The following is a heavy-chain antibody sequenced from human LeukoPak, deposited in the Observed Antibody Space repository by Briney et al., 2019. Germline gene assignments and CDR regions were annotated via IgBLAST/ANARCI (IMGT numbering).Heavy chain of an antibody. CDR1: GFTFSRFW. J-gene: IGHJ4*02. CDR2: IKQDGSEK. D-gene: IGHD3-10*01. Sequence: GGSLRLSCAASGFTFSRFWMSWVRQAPGKGLEWVAHIKQDGSEKNYVDSVKGRFTISRDNSKNTLYLQMNSLRAEDTAVYYCARDDYGSGSYSYWGQGTLVTVSS. V-gene: IGHV3-7*03. CDR3: ARDDYGSGSYSY.